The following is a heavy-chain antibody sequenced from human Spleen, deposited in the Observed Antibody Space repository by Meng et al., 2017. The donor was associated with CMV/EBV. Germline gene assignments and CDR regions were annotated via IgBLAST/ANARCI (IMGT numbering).Heavy chain of an antibody. V-gene: IGHV1-8*01. CDR2: MRPNSGNT. Sequence: SAYSFPGYTIDWVRQSPRPALESMEWMRPNSGNTDFAQRFPGRVTLTRTTSTSTAYMELSSLTFDATAVYYCARAWYSNAWYRGFHPWGQGTLVTVSS. CDR3: ARAWYSNAWYRGFHP. J-gene: IGHJ5*02. CDR1: AYSFPGYT. D-gene: IGHD6-13*01.